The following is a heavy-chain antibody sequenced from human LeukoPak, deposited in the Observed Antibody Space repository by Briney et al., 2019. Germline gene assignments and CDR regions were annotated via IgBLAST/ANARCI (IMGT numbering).Heavy chain of an antibody. D-gene: IGHD6-13*01. CDR2: LTTAGGNT. CDR3: AKARSSWAGYFDY. Sequence: GGSLRLSCVAYGFTFSGYAMSWVRQAPGKGLEWVSTLTTAGGNTYYADSVRGRFTISRDNSKNTLYLQMGSLRAEDTAVYYCAKARSSWAGYFDYWGQGALVTVSS. V-gene: IGHV3-23*01. J-gene: IGHJ4*02. CDR1: GFTFSGYA.